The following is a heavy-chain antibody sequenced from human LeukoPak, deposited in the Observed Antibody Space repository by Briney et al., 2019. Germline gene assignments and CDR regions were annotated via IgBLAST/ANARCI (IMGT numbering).Heavy chain of an antibody. Sequence: PGGSLRLSYAASGFTFSSFAMSWVRQAPGKGLEWVSGISASGGSTYYADSVKGRFTISRDNSKNTLYLQMNTLRAEDTAVYYCAKVLGAYSFSPFHYWGQGTLVTVSS. CDR2: ISASGGST. J-gene: IGHJ4*02. CDR3: AKVLGAYSFSPFHY. V-gene: IGHV3-23*01. CDR1: GFTFSSFA. D-gene: IGHD4-11*01.